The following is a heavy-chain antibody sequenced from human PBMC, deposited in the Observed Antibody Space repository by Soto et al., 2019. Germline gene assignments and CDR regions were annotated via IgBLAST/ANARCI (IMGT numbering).Heavy chain of an antibody. CDR3: ATAIPGVEAWFDP. Sequence: VASVKVSCKASGYTFTNFGVTWVRRAPGQGLEWMGWISAYTDTPNYAQKFQGRVTMTIDTSTSTAYMDLRSLTSDDTAVYYCATAIPGVEAWFDPWGQGTLVTVSS. V-gene: IGHV1-18*01. CDR1: GYTFTNFG. CDR2: ISAYTDTP. D-gene: IGHD2-2*01. J-gene: IGHJ5*02.